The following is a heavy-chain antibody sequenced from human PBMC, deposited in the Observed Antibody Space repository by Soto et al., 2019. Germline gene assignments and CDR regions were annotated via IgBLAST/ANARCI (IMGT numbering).Heavy chain of an antibody. CDR1: GGTFSSYA. CDR3: ARVSVVVLAARCLYYYGMDV. Sequence: QVQLVQSGAEVKKPGSSVKVSCKASGGTFSSYAISWVRQAPGQGLEWMGGIIPIFGTANYAQKFQGRVTITADESTSTAYMELSSLRSEDTAVYYCARVSVVVLAARCLYYYGMDVWGQGTTVTVSS. CDR2: IIPIFGTA. J-gene: IGHJ6*02. D-gene: IGHD2-2*01. V-gene: IGHV1-69*01.